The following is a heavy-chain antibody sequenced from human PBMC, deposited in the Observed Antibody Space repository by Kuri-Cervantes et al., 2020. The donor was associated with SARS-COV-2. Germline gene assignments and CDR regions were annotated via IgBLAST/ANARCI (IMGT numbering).Heavy chain of an antibody. Sequence: GGSLRLSCAASGFTFSSYSMNWVRQAPGKGLEWVSYISSSSSTIYCADSMKGRFTISRDNAKNSLYLQMNSLRAEDTAMYYCARVEGISLDYWGQGTLVTVSS. D-gene: IGHD3-3*01. CDR2: ISSSSSTI. CDR1: GFTFSSYS. CDR3: ARVEGISLDY. J-gene: IGHJ4*02. V-gene: IGHV3-48*01.